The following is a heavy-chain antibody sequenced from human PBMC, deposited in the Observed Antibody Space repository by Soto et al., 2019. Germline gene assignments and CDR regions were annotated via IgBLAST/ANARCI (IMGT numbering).Heavy chain of an antibody. CDR2: INPDDSDT. V-gene: IGHV5-51*01. CDR1: GFPFTKYW. CDR3: ARLTNIASPVGVFDY. D-gene: IGHD1-1*01. J-gene: IGHJ4*02. Sequence: GESLKISCKGSGFPFTKYWIAWVRQVPGRGLEWMGTINPDDSDTRDSPTFQGRVTISVDKSIDTAYLQWSRLSASDSAMYFCARLTNIASPVGVFDYWGQGTQVPVSP.